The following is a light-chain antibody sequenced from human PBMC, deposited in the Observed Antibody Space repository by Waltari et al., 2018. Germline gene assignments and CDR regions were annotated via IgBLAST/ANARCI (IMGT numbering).Light chain of an antibody. Sequence: SPATLSVSPGERATLSCWASQSVSSDLAWYQHKPGQAPRLLIYGASTRATGIPATFSGSGSGTEFTLTISSLQSDDFAFYYCQQYSDWPQTFGQGTKVEIK. V-gene: IGKV3-15*01. CDR1: QSVSSD. CDR3: QQYSDWPQT. J-gene: IGKJ1*01. CDR2: GAS.